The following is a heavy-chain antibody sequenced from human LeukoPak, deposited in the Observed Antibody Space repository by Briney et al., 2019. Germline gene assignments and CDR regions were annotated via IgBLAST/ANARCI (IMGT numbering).Heavy chain of an antibody. D-gene: IGHD6-19*01. Sequence: GGSLRLSCAASGFTFSSYGMRWVRQAPGKGLEWVAFIRYDGSNKYYADSVKGRFTISRDNSKNTLYLQMNSLRAEDTAVYYCAKDHSSGWSTYYYYYGMDVWGQGTTVTVSS. CDR1: GFTFSSYG. V-gene: IGHV3-30*02. CDR3: AKDHSSGWSTYYYYYGMDV. J-gene: IGHJ6*02. CDR2: IRYDGSNK.